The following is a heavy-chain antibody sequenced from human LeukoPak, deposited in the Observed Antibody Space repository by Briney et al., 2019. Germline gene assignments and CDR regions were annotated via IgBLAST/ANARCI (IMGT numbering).Heavy chain of an antibody. Sequence: TGGSLRLSCAASGFSFGDYAMHWVRQAPGKGLEWVSLIRADGGRTYYADSVNGRFTISRDNSKNSLYLQMNSLRTDDTALYYCGTWAFYHGLDVWGQGTTVTVS. CDR1: GFSFGDYA. D-gene: IGHD2/OR15-2a*01. CDR3: GTWAFYHGLDV. CDR2: IRADGGRT. J-gene: IGHJ6*02. V-gene: IGHV3-43*02.